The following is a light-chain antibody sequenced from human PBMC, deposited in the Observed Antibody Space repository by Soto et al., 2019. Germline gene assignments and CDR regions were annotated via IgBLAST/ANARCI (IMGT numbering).Light chain of an antibody. Sequence: EVLMTQSPATLSVSPGERVTLSCRASQSININLAWYQQKPGQAPRVLIYGAPSRASGIPDRFSGSGSGTDFTLTISRLEHDDFAFYYCQQYQNWPPLTFGGGTRVEIK. V-gene: IGKV3D-15*01. CDR3: QQYQNWPPLT. J-gene: IGKJ4*01. CDR2: GAP. CDR1: QSININ.